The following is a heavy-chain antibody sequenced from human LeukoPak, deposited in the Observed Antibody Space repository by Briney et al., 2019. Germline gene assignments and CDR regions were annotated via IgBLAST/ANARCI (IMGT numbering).Heavy chain of an antibody. CDR2: ISSSSSYI. CDR1: GFTFSSYS. V-gene: IGHV3-21*01. Sequence: GGSLRLSCAASGFTFSSYSMNWVRQAPGKGLEWVSSISSSSSYIYYADSVKGRFTISRDNAKNTLYLQMSSLRAEDTAVYYCARDVPVDDVFDLWGQGTVVTVSS. CDR3: ARDVPVDDVFDL. J-gene: IGHJ3*01.